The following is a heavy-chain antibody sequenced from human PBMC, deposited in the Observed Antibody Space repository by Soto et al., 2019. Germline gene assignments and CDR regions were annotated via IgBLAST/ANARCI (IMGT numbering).Heavy chain of an antibody. V-gene: IGHV4-59*01. CDR2: IYYSGST. CDR3: ARAGIPRWLGLDY. J-gene: IGHJ4*02. CDR1: GGSISSYY. D-gene: IGHD6-19*01. Sequence: TSETLSLTCTVSGGSISSYYWSWIRQPPGKGLEWIGYIYYSGSTNYNPSLKSRVTISVDTSKNQFSLKLSSVTAADTAVYYCARAGIPRWLGLDYWGQGTLVTVSS.